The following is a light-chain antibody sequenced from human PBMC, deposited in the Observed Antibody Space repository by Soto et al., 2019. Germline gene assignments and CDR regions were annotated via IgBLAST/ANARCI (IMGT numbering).Light chain of an antibody. CDR3: LLYYGGAVV. Sequence: QAVVTQEPSLTVSPGGTVTLTCASSTGAVTSGYYPNWFQQKPGQAPRALIXXXXXXXXXXXXXXXGSLLGGKAALTLSGVQPEDEAEYYCLLYYGGAVVFGGGTKLTVL. CDR1: TGAVTSGYY. CDR2: XXX. J-gene: IGLJ2*01. V-gene: IGLV7-43*01.